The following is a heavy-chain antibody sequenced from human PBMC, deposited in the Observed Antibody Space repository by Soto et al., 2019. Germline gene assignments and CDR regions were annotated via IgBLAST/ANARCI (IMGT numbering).Heavy chain of an antibody. CDR2: ISSRSNYI. Sequence: GGSLRLSCAASGFPFSSYTMNWVRPAPGKGLEWVSSISSRSNYIYYADSVKGRFTISRDNAKNSLYLQMSSLRAEDTAVYYCARDRNTSLVIGDACDIWGQGTRVTVSS. CDR1: GFPFSSYT. V-gene: IGHV3-21*01. J-gene: IGHJ3*02. CDR3: ARDRNTSLVIGDACDI. D-gene: IGHD5-18*01.